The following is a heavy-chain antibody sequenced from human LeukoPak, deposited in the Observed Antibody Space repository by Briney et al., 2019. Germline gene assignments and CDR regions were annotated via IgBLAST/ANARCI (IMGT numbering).Heavy chain of an antibody. CDR3: AKDLHDYGDRTDAFDI. CDR1: GFTFSNSW. Sequence: PGGSLRLSCAASGFTFSNSWMSWVRQAPERGLEWVANIKADGSQKDYVDSMKGRFTVSRDNAKNSVYLEMKSLRVEDTAIYYCAKDLHDYGDRTDAFDIWGQGTMVTVSS. CDR2: IKADGSQK. J-gene: IGHJ3*02. D-gene: IGHD4-17*01. V-gene: IGHV3-7*01.